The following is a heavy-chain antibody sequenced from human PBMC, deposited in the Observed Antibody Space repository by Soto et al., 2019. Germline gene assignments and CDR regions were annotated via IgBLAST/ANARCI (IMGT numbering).Heavy chain of an antibody. CDR3: AQRRGPLGENFHF. V-gene: IGHV3-23*01. J-gene: IGHJ4*01. CDR1: GFTFSSFD. CDR2: ISAAATNI. Sequence: GGSLRLSCAASGFTFSSFDMNWVRQAPGKGLEWVSSISAAATNIYFSDSVQGRFSISRDNLKYYLYLQMDSLRADDTAVYYCAQRRGPLGENFHFWGRGTLVTVYS. D-gene: IGHD3-10*01.